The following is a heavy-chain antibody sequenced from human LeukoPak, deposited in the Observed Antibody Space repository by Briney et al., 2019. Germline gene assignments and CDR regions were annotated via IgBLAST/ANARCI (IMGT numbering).Heavy chain of an antibody. CDR2: INPNSGGT. V-gene: IGHV1-2*02. Sequence: GASVKVSCKASGYTFTSYYMHWVRQAPGQGLEWMGWINPNSGGTNYAQKFQGRVTMTRDTSISTAYMELSRLRSDDTAVYYCASADYVGYYYYMDVWGKGTTVTISS. CDR1: GYTFTSYY. CDR3: ASADYVGYYYYMDV. J-gene: IGHJ6*03. D-gene: IGHD4-17*01.